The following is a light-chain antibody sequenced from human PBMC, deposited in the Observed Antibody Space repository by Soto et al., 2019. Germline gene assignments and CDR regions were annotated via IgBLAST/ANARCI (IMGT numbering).Light chain of an antibody. J-gene: IGLJ2*01. CDR3: AAWDDSLNGVI. V-gene: IGLV1-44*01. CDR2: SNN. CDR1: SSNIGSHT. Sequence: QSALTQPASVSGSPGQSITISCSGSSSNIGSHTVNWHQQVPGTAPKLLIYSNNERPSGVPDRFSGSKSGTSASLAISGLQSGDEADYYCAAWDDSLNGVIFGGGTKLTVL.